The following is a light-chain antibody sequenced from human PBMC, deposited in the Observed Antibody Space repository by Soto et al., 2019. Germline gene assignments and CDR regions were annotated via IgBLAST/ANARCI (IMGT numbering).Light chain of an antibody. J-gene: IGKJ3*01. CDR2: GAS. Sequence: IQLTQSPSSLSASVGDGFTIICRAGQGFSSFLAWYQQKPGKAPNLLIYGASPLQSGVPSRFSGSGSGTDFTLTIGSLQPEDFATYYCQQLNSFPIPFGPGTKVDIK. CDR3: QQLNSFPIP. V-gene: IGKV1-9*01. CDR1: QGFSSF.